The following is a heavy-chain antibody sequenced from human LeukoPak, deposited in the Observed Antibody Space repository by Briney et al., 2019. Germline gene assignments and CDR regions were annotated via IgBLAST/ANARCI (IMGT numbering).Heavy chain of an antibody. CDR2: IYYSGST. J-gene: IGHJ6*03. CDR3: AAQLKRWLQVSYYYMDG. CDR1: GGSISSSSYY. Sequence: SETLSLTCTVSGGSISSSSYYWGWVRQPPGRGLEWVGSIYYSGSTYYNPSLKSRVTISVDTSKNQFSLKLSSVTAADTAVYYCAAQLKRWLQVSYYYMDGWGRGTTVTVSS. V-gene: IGHV4-39*07. D-gene: IGHD5-24*01.